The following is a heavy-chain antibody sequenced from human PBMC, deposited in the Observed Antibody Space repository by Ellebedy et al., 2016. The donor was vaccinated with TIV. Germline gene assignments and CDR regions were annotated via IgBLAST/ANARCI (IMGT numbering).Heavy chain of an antibody. CDR3: ARRERDGGNLFDY. J-gene: IGHJ4*02. V-gene: IGHV4-38-2*02. D-gene: IGHD4-23*01. CDR1: GYSISSGYY. CDR2: IYHSGST. Sequence: SETLSLTXTVSGYSISSGYYWGWIRQPPGKGLEWIGSIYHSGSTYYNPSLKSRVTISVDTSKNQFSLKLSSVTAADTAVYYCARRERDGGNLFDYWGQGTLVTVSS.